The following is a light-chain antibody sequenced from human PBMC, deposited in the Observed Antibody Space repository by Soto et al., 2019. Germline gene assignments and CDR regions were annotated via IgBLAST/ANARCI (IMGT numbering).Light chain of an antibody. Sequence: EVVMTQSPATLSVSPGERVTLSCRASQSVSDNLAWYQQKPGQAPRLLIYGASTRATTIPARFSGSGSGTEFTLTISSLQSEDFAVYYCQQSNKWPYTFGQGTKLDIK. J-gene: IGKJ2*01. V-gene: IGKV3-15*01. CDR1: QSVSDN. CDR2: GAS. CDR3: QQSNKWPYT.